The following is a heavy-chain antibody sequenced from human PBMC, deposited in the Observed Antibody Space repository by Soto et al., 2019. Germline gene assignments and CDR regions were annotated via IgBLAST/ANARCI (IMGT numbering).Heavy chain of an antibody. J-gene: IGHJ6*02. V-gene: IGHV1-69*13. CDR3: ARGVGSGWYTPLYYYGMDV. Sequence: GASVKVSCKASGGTFRSYAISWVRQAPGQGLEWMGGIIPIFGTADYAQKFQGRVTITADESTSTAYMELSSLRSEDTAVYYCARGVGSGWYTPLYYYGMDVWGQGTTVTVSS. CDR2: IIPIFGTA. D-gene: IGHD6-19*01. CDR1: GGTFRSYA.